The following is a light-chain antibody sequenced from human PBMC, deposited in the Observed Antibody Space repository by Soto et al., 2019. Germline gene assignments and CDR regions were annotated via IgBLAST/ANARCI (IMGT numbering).Light chain of an antibody. CDR2: AAS. V-gene: IGKV1-9*01. J-gene: IGKJ2*01. CDR1: QGISSY. CDR3: QQLNSYTYT. Sequence: IQLTQSPSSLSASVGDRVTITCRASQGISSYLAWYQQKPGKAPKLLIYAASTLQSGVTSRFSGSGSGTDFTLTISSLQPEDFATYYCQQLNSYTYTFGHGTKLEIK.